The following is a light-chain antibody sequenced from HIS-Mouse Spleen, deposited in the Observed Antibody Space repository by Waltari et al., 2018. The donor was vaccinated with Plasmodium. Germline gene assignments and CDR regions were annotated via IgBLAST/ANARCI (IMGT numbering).Light chain of an antibody. CDR3: SSYAGSNNVV. Sequence: QSALTQPPSASGSPGQSVTISCTGTSSDVGGYTHASWYQQHPGKAPKLMIYEVSKRPSGVPDRFSGSKSGNTASLTVSGLQAEDEADYYCSSYAGSNNVVFGGGTKLTVL. CDR1: SSDVGGYTH. V-gene: IGLV2-8*01. CDR2: EVS. J-gene: IGLJ2*01.